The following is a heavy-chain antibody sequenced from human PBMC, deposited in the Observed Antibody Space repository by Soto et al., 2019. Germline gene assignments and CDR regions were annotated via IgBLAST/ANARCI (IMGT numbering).Heavy chain of an antibody. CDR3: AKEGGYGDRIADDYYYYGMDV. CDR2: ISHEGSYK. CDR1: GFSFRSFG. Sequence: QVQLVESGGGVVQPGGSLRLSREVSGFSFRSFGMHWVRQAPGKGLEWVTVISHEGSYKQYAESVKGRFTISRDDSKNTLYLQMNSLRAEEDTAVYYCAKEGGYGDRIADDYYYYGMDVWGQGTTVTVSS. J-gene: IGHJ6*02. D-gene: IGHD4-17*01. V-gene: IGHV3-30*18.